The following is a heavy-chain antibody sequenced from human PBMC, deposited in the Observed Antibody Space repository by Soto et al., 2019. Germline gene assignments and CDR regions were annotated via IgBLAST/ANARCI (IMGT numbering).Heavy chain of an antibody. D-gene: IGHD4-17*01. Sequence: PGGSLRLSCAASGFTFSGYAMSWVRQAPGKGLEWVSAISGSGGSTYYADSVKGRFTISRDNSKNTLYLQMNSLRAEDTAVYLCARDGNTATTHHYIMDGCGQGTTVTVSS. CDR1: GFTFSGYA. CDR2: ISGSGGST. J-gene: IGHJ6*02. V-gene: IGHV3-23*01. CDR3: ARDGNTATTHHYIMDG.